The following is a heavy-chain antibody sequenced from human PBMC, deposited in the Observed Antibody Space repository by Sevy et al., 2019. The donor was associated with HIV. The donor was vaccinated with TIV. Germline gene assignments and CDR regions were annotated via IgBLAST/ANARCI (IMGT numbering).Heavy chain of an antibody. J-gene: IGHJ6*02. V-gene: IGHV3-9*01. CDR2: VSWNGRSL. D-gene: IGHD1-26*01. CDR3: ARDAGTGGSYMGYYFGMDV. Sequence: GGSLRLSCVTSGFTFDDHGMHWVREIPGKGLEWVSGVSWNGRSLGHAETVKGRFIISRDTAKKSVSLQMNSLRTEDTALYYCARDAGTGGSYMGYYFGMDVWGQGITVTVSS. CDR1: GFTFDDHG.